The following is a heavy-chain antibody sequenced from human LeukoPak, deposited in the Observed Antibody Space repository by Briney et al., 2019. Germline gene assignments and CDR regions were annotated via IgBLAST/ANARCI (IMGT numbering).Heavy chain of an antibody. J-gene: IGHJ5*02. V-gene: IGHV1-69*13. Sequence: SVKVSCKTSGGTFTSYAITWVRQAPGQGLEWMGKIIPISGTTNYAQKFQGRVTFNADESTSTAYMELSSLRSEDTALYYCARKLRLGGNWFDPWGQGTLVTVSS. CDR1: GGTFTSYA. D-gene: IGHD1-26*01. CDR2: IIPISGTT. CDR3: ARKLRLGGNWFDP.